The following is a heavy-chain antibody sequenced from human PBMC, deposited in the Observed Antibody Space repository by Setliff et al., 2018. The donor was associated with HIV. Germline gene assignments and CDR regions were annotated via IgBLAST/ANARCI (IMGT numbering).Heavy chain of an antibody. Sequence: ASVKVSCKASGYSFTNYDINWVRQAPGHGLEWVGWMSPKSGYADYAQKFQGRVTMTRNTSINTVYMELSSLKAEDTAGYYCARDKSDIVGEVWLDPWGQGTLVTVSS. V-gene: IGHV1-8*01. CDR1: GYSFTNYD. J-gene: IGHJ5*02. CDR2: MSPKSGYA. D-gene: IGHD2-21*01. CDR3: ARDKSDIVGEVWLDP.